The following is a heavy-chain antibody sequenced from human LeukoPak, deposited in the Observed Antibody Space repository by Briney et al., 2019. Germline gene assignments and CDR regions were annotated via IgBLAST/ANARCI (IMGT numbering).Heavy chain of an antibody. CDR2: IKSKTDGGTT. J-gene: IGHJ4*02. Sequence: GGSLRLSCAASGFTFSNAWMSWVRQAPGKGLEWVGRIKSKTDGGTTDYAAPVKGRFTISRDDSKNTLYLQINSLKTEDTAVYYCTTRSTYYYDSSGYYNFDYWGQGTLVTVSS. D-gene: IGHD3-22*01. CDR3: TTRSTYYYDSSGYYNFDY. V-gene: IGHV3-15*01. CDR1: GFTFSNAW.